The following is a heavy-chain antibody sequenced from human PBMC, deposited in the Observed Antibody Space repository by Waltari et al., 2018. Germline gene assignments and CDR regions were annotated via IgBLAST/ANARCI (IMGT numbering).Heavy chain of an antibody. CDR3: ARRKGYCTSSTCPPVQGYFGY. J-gene: IGHJ4*02. V-gene: IGHV1-2*02. Sequence: QVQLVQSGAEVKKPGASVTIACTASGYMFTNYYMSWVRQAPGQGLEWMGWINPNSGGTNHAQKFQGRVTMTSDTSISTAYMELTRLRSDDTAVYFFARRKGYCTSSTCPPVQGYFGYWGPGTLVTVSS. D-gene: IGHD2-2*01. CDR1: GYMFTNYY. CDR2: INPNSGGT.